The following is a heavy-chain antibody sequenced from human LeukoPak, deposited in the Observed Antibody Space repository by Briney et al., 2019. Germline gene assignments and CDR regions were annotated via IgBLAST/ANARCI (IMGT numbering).Heavy chain of an antibody. J-gene: IGHJ4*02. V-gene: IGHV4-61*02. CDR2: IYTSGST. CDR3: AREAVGWDYFDY. CDR1: GGSISSGSYY. D-gene: IGHD2-15*01. Sequence: SQTLSLTCTVSGGSISSGSYYWSWIRQPAGKGLEWIGRIYTSGSTNYNPSLKSRVTISVDTSKNQFSLKLSSVTAADRAVYYCAREAVGWDYFDYWGQGTLVTVSS.